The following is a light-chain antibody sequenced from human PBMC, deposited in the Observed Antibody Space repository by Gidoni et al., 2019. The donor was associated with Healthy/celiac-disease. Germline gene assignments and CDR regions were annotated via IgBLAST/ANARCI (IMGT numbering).Light chain of an antibody. Sequence: YELTQPPSLSVSPGQTASITCSGDKLGDKYACWYQQKPGQSPVLVIYQDRKRPSGIPERFSGSNSGNTATLTISGTQAMDEADYYCQAWDSSTVVFGGGTKLTVL. CDR2: QDR. CDR3: QAWDSSTVV. V-gene: IGLV3-1*01. CDR1: KLGDKY. J-gene: IGLJ2*01.